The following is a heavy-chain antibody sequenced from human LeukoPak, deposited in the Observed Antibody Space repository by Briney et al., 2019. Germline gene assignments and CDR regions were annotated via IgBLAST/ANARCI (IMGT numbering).Heavy chain of an antibody. CDR2: ISGSGGST. Sequence: GGSLRLSCAASGFTFSTYVMSWVRQAPGKGLEWVSAISGSGGSTYYADSVKGRFTISRDNSKNTLYLQMNSLGADDTAVYYCAKGNWRYFDYWGQGNPVTVSS. D-gene: IGHD1-1*01. V-gene: IGHV3-23*01. CDR1: GFTFSTYV. J-gene: IGHJ4*02. CDR3: AKGNWRYFDY.